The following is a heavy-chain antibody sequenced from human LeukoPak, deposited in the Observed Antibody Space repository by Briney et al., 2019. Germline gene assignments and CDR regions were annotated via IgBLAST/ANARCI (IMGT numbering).Heavy chain of an antibody. V-gene: IGHV1-69*05. J-gene: IGHJ6*03. CDR2: IIPIFGTA. Sequence: SVKVSCKASGGTFSSYAISWVRQAPGQGLGWMGGIIPIFGTANYAQKFQGRVTITTDESTSTAYMELSSLRSEDTAVYYCARDRLFGYYYMDVWGKGTTVTVSS. CDR1: GGTFSSYA. D-gene: IGHD3-16*01. CDR3: ARDRLFGYYYMDV.